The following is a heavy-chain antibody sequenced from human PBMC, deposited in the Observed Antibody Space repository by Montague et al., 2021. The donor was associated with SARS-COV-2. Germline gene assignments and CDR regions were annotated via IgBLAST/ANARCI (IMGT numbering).Heavy chain of an antibody. V-gene: IGHV3-74*01. Sequence: SLRLSFPASGFGFSVYWMYWVRQAPGKGLVWVSRISPDGSDTAYADFAKGRFIISRDNAGDTLYLQMNSLRADDAALYYCARELWSAGEYWGQGTMVTVPS. CDR2: ISPDGSDT. J-gene: IGHJ3*01. CDR1: GFGFSVYW. D-gene: IGHD2-21*01. CDR3: ARELWSAGEY.